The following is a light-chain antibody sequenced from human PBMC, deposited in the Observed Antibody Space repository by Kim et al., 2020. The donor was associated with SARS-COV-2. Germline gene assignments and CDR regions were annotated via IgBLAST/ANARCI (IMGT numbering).Light chain of an antibody. J-gene: IGKJ4*01. CDR3: QLRTNWVT. CDR1: QTVNNY. CDR2: DAF. Sequence: SLSPGERATLSCRASQTVNNYLVWYQQKPGQPPRLLIHDAFNRAPGIPARFSGSGSGTDFTLTITALEPEDFAVYYCQLRTNWVTFGGGTKVDIK. V-gene: IGKV3-11*01.